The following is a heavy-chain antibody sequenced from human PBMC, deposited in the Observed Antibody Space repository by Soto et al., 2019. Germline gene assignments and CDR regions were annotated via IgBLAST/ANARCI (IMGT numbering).Heavy chain of an antibody. CDR3: ARGCYVLRYFDWLRDAFDI. CDR2: INHSGST. J-gene: IGHJ3*02. V-gene: IGHV4-34*01. D-gene: IGHD3-9*01. CDR1: GGSFSGYY. Sequence: QVQLQQWGAGLLKPSETLSLTCAVYGGSFSGYYWSWIRQPPGKGLEWIGEINHSGSTNYNPSLKSRVTISVDTSNNQFSLKLSSVTAADTAVYYCARGCYVLRYFDWLRDAFDIWGQGTMVTVSS.